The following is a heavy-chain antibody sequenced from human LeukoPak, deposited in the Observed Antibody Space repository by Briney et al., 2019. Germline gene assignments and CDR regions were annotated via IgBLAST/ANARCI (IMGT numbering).Heavy chain of an antibody. CDR1: GFTFSSYA. J-gene: IGHJ6*03. V-gene: IGHV3-30*04. Sequence: GGSLRLSCAASGFTFSSYAMHWVRQAPGKGLEWVAVISYDGSNKYYADSVKGRFTISRDNSKNTLYLQMNSLRAEDTAVYYCAKQGRDWLRDYYYYMDVWGKGTTVTISS. CDR2: ISYDGSNK. CDR3: AKQGRDWLRDYYYYMDV. D-gene: IGHD3-9*01.